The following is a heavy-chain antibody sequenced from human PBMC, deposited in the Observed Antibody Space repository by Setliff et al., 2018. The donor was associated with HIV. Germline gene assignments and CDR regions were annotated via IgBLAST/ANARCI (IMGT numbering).Heavy chain of an antibody. CDR2: INPNSGGT. CDR3: VTGEGLRF. CDR1: GYTFTGYY. D-gene: IGHD2-15*01. J-gene: IGHJ4*02. V-gene: IGHV1-2*02. Sequence: ASVKVSCKASGYTFTGYYMHWVRQAPGQGLEWMGWINPNSGGTTYAQKFQGRVTMTTATSSDTAYLYLSSLRSEDTAVYYCVTGEGLRFWGQGTLVTVSS.